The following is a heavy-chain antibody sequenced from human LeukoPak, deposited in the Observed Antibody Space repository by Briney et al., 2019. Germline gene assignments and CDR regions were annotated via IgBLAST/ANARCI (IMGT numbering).Heavy chain of an antibody. D-gene: IGHD1-14*01. V-gene: IGHV3-21*01. J-gene: IGHJ4*02. CDR3: AREGGRRDFDY. CDR2: IRSSSSYI. CDR1: VFTFNPYN. Sequence: GGSLTLSCTASVFTFNPYNMNWLRQSPGKGLEWVSYIRSSSSYIYYADSVKGRFTISRDNAKKSLYLQMNSLRAEDTAVYYCAREGGRRDFDYWGQGTLVTVSS.